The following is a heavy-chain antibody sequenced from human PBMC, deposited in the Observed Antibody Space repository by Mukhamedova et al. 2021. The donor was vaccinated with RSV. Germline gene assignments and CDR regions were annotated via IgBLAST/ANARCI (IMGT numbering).Heavy chain of an antibody. CDR3: ARRGTLAVAGTFDY. J-gene: IGHJ4*02. V-gene: IGHV4-4*02. Sequence: IGEIYHSGSTNYNPSLKRRVTISVDKSKNQFSLKLSSVTAADTAVYYCARRGTLAVAGTFDYWGQGTLVTVSS. D-gene: IGHD6-19*01. CDR2: IYHSGST.